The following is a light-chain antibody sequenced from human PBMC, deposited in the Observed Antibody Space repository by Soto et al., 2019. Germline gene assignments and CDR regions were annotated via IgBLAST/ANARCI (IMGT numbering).Light chain of an antibody. CDR1: KLGDKY. V-gene: IGLV3-1*01. Sequence: SYELTQPPSVSVSPGQTASITCSGDKLGDKYACWYQQKPGQSPVLVIYQDSKRPSGIPERFSGSNSGNTATLTISGTQAMDEADYYCQAWDSSTGHYVFGPGTKLTVL. CDR2: QDS. CDR3: QAWDSSTGHYV. J-gene: IGLJ1*01.